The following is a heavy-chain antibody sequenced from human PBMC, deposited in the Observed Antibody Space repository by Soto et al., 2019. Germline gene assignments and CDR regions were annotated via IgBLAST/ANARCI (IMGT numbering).Heavy chain of an antibody. CDR1: GYTFTSYD. D-gene: IGHD2-2*01. Sequence: ASVKVSCKASGYTFTSYDINWVRQATGQWLEWMGWMNPNSGNQGYAQKFQGRVTRTRNTSIGTAYMELSSQRSEDTAVYYCARRGFVVVPAAMPPNYYYMDVWGQGTTVTVSS. V-gene: IGHV1-8*01. CDR3: ARRGFVVVPAAMPPNYYYMDV. J-gene: IGHJ6*03. CDR2: MNPNSGNQ.